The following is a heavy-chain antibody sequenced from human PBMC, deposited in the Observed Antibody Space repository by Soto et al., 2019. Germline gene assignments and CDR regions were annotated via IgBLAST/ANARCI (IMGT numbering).Heavy chain of an antibody. V-gene: IGHV4-34*01. CDR2: INHSGST. Sequence: SETLSLTCAVFGGSFSGYYWSWIRQPPGKGLEWIGEINHSGSTNYNPSLKSRVTISVDTSKNQFSLKLSSVTAADTAVYYCARGYAAAARDAFDIWGQGTMVTVSS. CDR1: GGSFSGYY. D-gene: IGHD6-13*01. J-gene: IGHJ3*02. CDR3: ARGYAAAARDAFDI.